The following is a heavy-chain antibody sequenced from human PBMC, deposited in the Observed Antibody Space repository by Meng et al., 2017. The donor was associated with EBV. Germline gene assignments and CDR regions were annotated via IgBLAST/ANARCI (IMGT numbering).Heavy chain of an antibody. CDR3: AHSRVGATEFDY. CDR2: IYWDDDK. CDR1: GFSLSTSGVG. D-gene: IGHD1-26*01. J-gene: IGHJ4*02. Sequence: LKQVGPPLVNPKQTLPLTCTFSGFSLSTSGVGVGWIRQPPGQALEWLALIYWDDDKRYSPSLKSRLTITKDTSKTQVVLTMTNMDPVDTATYYCAHSRVGATEFDYWGQGTLVTVSS. V-gene: IGHV2-5*02.